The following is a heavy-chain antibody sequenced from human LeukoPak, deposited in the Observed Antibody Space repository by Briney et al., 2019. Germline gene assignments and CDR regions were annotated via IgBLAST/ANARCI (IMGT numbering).Heavy chain of an antibody. D-gene: IGHD6-19*01. Sequence: SETLSLTCTVSGGSISSYYWSWIRQPAGKGLEWIGRIYSSGGTNYNPSLKSRVTISVDQSKNQFSLQLSSVTAADTATYYCARETGYSSGWYTSHFDYWGQGTLVTVSS. CDR1: GGSISSYY. CDR3: ARETGYSSGWYTSHFDY. J-gene: IGHJ4*02. CDR2: IYSSGGT. V-gene: IGHV4-4*07.